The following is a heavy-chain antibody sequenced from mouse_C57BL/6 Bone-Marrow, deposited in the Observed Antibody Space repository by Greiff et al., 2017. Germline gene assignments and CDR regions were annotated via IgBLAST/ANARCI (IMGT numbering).Heavy chain of an antibody. J-gene: IGHJ4*01. CDR3: ARLIYYGNRYARDY. V-gene: IGHV1-67*01. CDR2: ISTYYGDA. Sequence: QVQLKESGPELVRPGVSVKISCKGSGYTFTDYAMHWVKQSHAKSLEWIGVISTYYGDASYNQKFKDKATMTVDKSSSTAYMELARLTSENSAVYYCARLIYYGNRYARDYWGQGTSVTVSA. D-gene: IGHD2-1*01. CDR1: GYTFTDYA.